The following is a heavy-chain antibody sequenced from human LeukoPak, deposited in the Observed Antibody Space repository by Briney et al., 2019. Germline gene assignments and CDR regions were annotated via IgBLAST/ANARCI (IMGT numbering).Heavy chain of an antibody. CDR2: IYYSGST. V-gene: IGHV4-39*07. CDR3: ARDGGLMAIDY. Sequence: PSETLSLTCTVSGGSISSSSYYWGWIRQPPGKGLEWIGSIYYSGSTYYNPSLKSRVTISVDTSKNQFSLKLSSVTAADTAVYYCARDGGLMAIDYWGQGTLVTVSS. J-gene: IGHJ4*02. D-gene: IGHD2-15*01. CDR1: GGSISSSSYY.